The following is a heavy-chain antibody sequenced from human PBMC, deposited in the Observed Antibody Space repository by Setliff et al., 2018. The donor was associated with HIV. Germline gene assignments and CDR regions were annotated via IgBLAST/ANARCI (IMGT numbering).Heavy chain of an antibody. CDR1: GGSITRTPYY. CDR3: ARLSGGMVPNY. CDR2: IYHTGIT. V-gene: IGHV4-39*01. Sequence: SETLSLTCIVSGGSITRTPYYWGWIRQPPGKGLEWIGSIYHTGITYDNPSLKSRVTISVDTSKNQISLRLSSVTAADTAVYYCARLSGGMVPNYWGQGTLVTV. D-gene: IGHD3-10*01. J-gene: IGHJ4*02.